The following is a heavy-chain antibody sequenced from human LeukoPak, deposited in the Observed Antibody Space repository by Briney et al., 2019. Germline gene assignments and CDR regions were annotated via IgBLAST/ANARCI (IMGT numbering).Heavy chain of an antibody. D-gene: IGHD3-3*01. CDR3: ARGPFKTIFGVVQSWFDP. J-gene: IGHJ5*02. V-gene: IGHV4-34*01. CDR1: GGSFSGYY. CDR2: INHSGGT. Sequence: SETLSLTCAVYGGSFSGYYWSWIRQPPGKGLEWIGEINHSGGTNYNPSLKSRVTISVDTSKNQFSLKLSSVTAADTAVYYCARGPFKTIFGVVQSWFDPWGQGTLVTVSS.